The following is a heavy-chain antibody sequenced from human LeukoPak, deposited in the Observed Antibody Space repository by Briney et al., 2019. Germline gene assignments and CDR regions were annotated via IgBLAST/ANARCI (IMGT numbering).Heavy chain of an antibody. J-gene: IGHJ6*02. CDR1: GFTFSSYA. CDR2: ISGSGGST. Sequence: GGSLRLSCAASGFTFSSYAMSWVRQAPGKGLEWVSAISGSGGSTYYADSVKDRFTISRDNSKNTLYLQMNSLRAEDTAVYYCAKDLGKDYDSSGYYYSPYYYYYYGMDVWGQGTTVTVSS. D-gene: IGHD3-22*01. V-gene: IGHV3-23*01. CDR3: AKDLGKDYDSSGYYYSPYYYYYYGMDV.